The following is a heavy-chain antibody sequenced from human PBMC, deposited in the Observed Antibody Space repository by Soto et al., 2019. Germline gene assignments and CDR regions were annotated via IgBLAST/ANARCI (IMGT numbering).Heavy chain of an antibody. Sequence: QVQLVQSGAEVKKPGASVKVSCKASGYTFTSYDINWVRQATGQGLEWMGWMNPNSGNTGYAQKFQGRVPMTRNTSISTAYMELSSLRSEDTAVYYCARIYKGQQLVDYYYGMDVWGQGTTVTVSS. D-gene: IGHD6-13*01. CDR3: ARIYKGQQLVDYYYGMDV. CDR2: MNPNSGNT. CDR1: GYTFTSYD. J-gene: IGHJ6*02. V-gene: IGHV1-8*01.